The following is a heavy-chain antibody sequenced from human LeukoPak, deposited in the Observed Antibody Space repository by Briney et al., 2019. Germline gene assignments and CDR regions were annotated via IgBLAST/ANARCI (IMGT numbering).Heavy chain of an antibody. J-gene: IGHJ4*02. CDR2: ISGSGGST. D-gene: IGHD3-16*01. CDR3: ANWDDYVWGSQN. CDR1: GFTFSSYA. V-gene: IGHV3-23*01. Sequence: TGGSLRLSCAASGFTFSSYAMSWVHQAPGKGLEWVSAISGSGGSTYYADSVKGRFTISRDNSKNTLYLQMNSLRAEDTAVYYCANWDDYVWGSQNWGQGTLVTVSS.